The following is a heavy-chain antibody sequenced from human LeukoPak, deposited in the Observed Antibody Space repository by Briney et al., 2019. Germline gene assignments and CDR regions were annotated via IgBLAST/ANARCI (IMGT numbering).Heavy chain of an antibody. CDR2: IYPGDSDT. D-gene: IGHD6-19*01. J-gene: IGHJ4*02. V-gene: IGHV5-51*01. CDR3: ATSIVALAATFDY. Sequence: GESLKISCMGSGYRFTTYWIDWVRQVPGKGLEWMGIIYPGDSDTRYSPSFQGQVTISAEKSISTAYLQWSSLKASDTAMYYCATSIVALAATFDYWGQGTLVTVSS. CDR1: GYRFTTYW.